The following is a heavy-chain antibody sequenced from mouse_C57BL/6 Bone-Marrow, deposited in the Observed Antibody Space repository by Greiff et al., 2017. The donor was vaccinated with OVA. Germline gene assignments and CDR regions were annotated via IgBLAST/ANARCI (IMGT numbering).Heavy chain of an antibody. CDR1: GYTFTSYW. D-gene: IGHD1-1*01. CDR2: IDPSDSYT. J-gene: IGHJ2*01. Sequence: VQLQQPGAELVMPGASVKLSCKASGYTFTSYWMHWVKQRPGQGLEWIGEIDPSDSYTNYNQKFKGKSTLTVDKSSSPAYMQLSSLTSEDSAVYYCARPYYGSSWGYWGQGTTLTVSS. V-gene: IGHV1-69*01. CDR3: ARPYYGSSWGY.